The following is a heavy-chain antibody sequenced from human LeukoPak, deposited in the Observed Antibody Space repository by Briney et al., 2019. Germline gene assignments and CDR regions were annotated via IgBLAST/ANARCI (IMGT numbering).Heavy chain of an antibody. CDR2: ISSSGGTI. CDR1: GFTFSSYE. Sequence: GGSLRLSCAASGFTFSSYEMNWVRQAPGKGLEWVPYISSSGGTIHYADSVKGRFTISRDNAKNSLYLQMNSLRAEDTAVYYCARAPYYYDSSGYFQHWGQGTLVTVSS. CDR3: ARAPYYYDSSGYFQH. D-gene: IGHD3-22*01. V-gene: IGHV3-48*03. J-gene: IGHJ1*01.